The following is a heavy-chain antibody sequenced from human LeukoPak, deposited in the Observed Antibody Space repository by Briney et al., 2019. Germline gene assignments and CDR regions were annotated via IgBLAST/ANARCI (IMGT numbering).Heavy chain of an antibody. CDR3: ARGFLTGYYFDY. V-gene: IGHV4-31*03. CDR2: IYYSGST. D-gene: IGHD3-9*01. CDR1: GGSISSGGYY. J-gene: IGHJ4*02. Sequence: SETLSLTCTVSGGSISSGGYYWSWIRQHPGKGLEWIGYIYYSGSTYYNPSLKSRVTISVDTSKNQFSLKLSSVTAADTAVYYCARGFLTGYYFDYWGQGTLVTVSS.